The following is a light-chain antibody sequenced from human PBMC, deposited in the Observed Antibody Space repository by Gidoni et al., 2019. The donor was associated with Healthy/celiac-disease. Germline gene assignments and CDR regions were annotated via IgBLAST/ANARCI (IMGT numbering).Light chain of an antibody. V-gene: IGKV3-15*01. CDR1: QSVSSN. CDR3: QQYNNWPRT. CDR2: GAS. Sequence: ELVMTKSPATLSVSPGERATLSCRASQSVSSNLAWYQQKPGQAPRLLIYGASTRATGIPARFSGSGSETEFTLTISSLQSEDFAVYCCQQYNNWPRTFGQGTKVEIK. J-gene: IGKJ1*01.